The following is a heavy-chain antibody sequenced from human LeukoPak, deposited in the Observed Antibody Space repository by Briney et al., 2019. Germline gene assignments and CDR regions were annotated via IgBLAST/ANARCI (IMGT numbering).Heavy chain of an antibody. V-gene: IGHV4-59*08. Sequence: SETLSLTCTVSGGSISSYYWSWIRXXXGXGLXWIGYIYYSGSTNYNPSLKSRVTISVDQSKNQSSLKLSSVTAADTAVYYCARRGAYYGNFDFWGQGTLVTVSS. CDR3: ARRGAYYGNFDF. D-gene: IGHD1-26*01. CDR1: GGSISSYY. CDR2: IYYSGST. J-gene: IGHJ4*02.